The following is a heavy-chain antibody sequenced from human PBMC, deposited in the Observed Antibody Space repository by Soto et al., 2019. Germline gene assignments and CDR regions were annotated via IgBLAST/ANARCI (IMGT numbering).Heavy chain of an antibody. J-gene: IGHJ4*02. CDR2: LWYDGSNQ. D-gene: IGHD3-3*01. CDR3: ARDINDFWSGYLY. V-gene: IGHV3-33*01. Sequence: QVQLVESGGGVVQPGTSLSLSCAASGFSFSSYAMHWVRQAPGKGLEWVAALWYDGSNQNYAESVKGRFPISRDNSKRTVYLQMNSLKAEDTGVYYCARDINDFWSGYLYWGQGALVTVSS. CDR1: GFSFSSYA.